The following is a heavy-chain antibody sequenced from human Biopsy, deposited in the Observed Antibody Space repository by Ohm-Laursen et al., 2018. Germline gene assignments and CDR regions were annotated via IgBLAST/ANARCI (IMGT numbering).Heavy chain of an antibody. CDR3: ATKLTGYFHH. CDR1: GGTFSNYG. D-gene: IGHD3-9*01. J-gene: IGHJ1*01. Sequence: SSVKVSCKAPGGTFSNYGVNWARQAPGQGLEWLGGKIPILGTGNYAQKIHDRVTVAADTTTSTATMVMRGLRSDDTAVYYCATKLTGYFHHWGQGTLVIVSS. V-gene: IGHV1-69*06. CDR2: KIPILGTG.